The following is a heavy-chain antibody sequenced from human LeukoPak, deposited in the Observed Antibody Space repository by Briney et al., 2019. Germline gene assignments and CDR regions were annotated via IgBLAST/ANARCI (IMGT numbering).Heavy chain of an antibody. Sequence: GGSLRLSCAASGFTFSSYEMNWVRQAPGKGLEWVSYISSSGSTIYYADSVKGRFTISRDNAKNSLYLQMNSLRAEDTAVYYCAELGITMIGGVWGEGTTVTVSS. CDR2: ISSSGSTI. V-gene: IGHV3-48*03. CDR1: GFTFSSYE. CDR3: AELGITMIGGV. J-gene: IGHJ6*04. D-gene: IGHD3-10*02.